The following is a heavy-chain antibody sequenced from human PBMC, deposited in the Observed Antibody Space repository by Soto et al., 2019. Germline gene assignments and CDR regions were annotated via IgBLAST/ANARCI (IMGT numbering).Heavy chain of an antibody. J-gene: IGHJ4*02. Sequence: SVKVSCRASGGTFSSYRINWVRQAPGQGLEWVGGIVPIYRTADYAQKFQGRVTITADESARTAYLEVRSLKSQDTAVYYCARDSGAKLSSSWGQGTLVTVSS. CDR1: GGTFSSYR. V-gene: IGHV1-69*13. CDR2: IVPIYRTA. CDR3: ARDSGAKLSSS. D-gene: IGHD6-13*01.